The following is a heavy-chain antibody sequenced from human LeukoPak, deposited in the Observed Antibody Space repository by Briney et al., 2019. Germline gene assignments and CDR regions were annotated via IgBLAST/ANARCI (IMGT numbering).Heavy chain of an antibody. D-gene: IGHD3-3*02. V-gene: IGHV1-24*01. CDR1: GFTLSELS. CDR2: FDPKDGEA. Sequence: PGASVKVSCKVSGFTLSELSMHWVRQAPGKGLEWVGGFDPKDGEAVYAERFRGRVNLTDDRPSNTAYMDLSSLGADDTAVYYCATGIFCATTTCPGYGNYYYFMDVWGEGTTVTV. CDR3: ATGIFCATTTCPGYGNYYYFMDV. J-gene: IGHJ6*03.